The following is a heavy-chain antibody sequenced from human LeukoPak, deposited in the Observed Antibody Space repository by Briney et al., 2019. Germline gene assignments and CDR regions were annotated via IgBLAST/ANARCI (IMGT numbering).Heavy chain of an antibody. V-gene: IGHV4-34*01. CDR2: VNHSGYT. CDR1: GTSFSSYY. J-gene: IGHJ4*02. Sequence: PSGTLSLTCAVSGTSFSSYYWSWIRPPPGKGLEWIGEVNHSGYTNDNPSLKSRVTISVDTSKNQFSLRLRSVTAADTGVYFCARMTTGHDFWGQGTLVTVSS. CDR3: ARMTTGHDF. D-gene: IGHD4-17*01.